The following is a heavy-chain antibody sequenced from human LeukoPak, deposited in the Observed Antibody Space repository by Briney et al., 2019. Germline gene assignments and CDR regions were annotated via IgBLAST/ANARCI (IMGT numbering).Heavy chain of an antibody. CDR1: GGSISSSSYY. D-gene: IGHD2-2*01. CDR2: IYYSGST. Sequence: ASETLSLTCTVSGGSISSSSYYWGWIRQPPGKGLEWIGSIYYSGSTYYNPSLKSRVTISVDTSKNQFSLKLSSVTAADTAVYYCARDVVVVPAAVEAFDIWGQGTMVTVSS. CDR3: ARDVVVVPAAVEAFDI. J-gene: IGHJ3*02. V-gene: IGHV4-39*07.